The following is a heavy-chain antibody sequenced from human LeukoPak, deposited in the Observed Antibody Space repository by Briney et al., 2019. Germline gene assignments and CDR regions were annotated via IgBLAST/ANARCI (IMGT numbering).Heavy chain of an antibody. V-gene: IGHV1-46*01. CDR1: LYTFTHYY. CDR3: ARESGGSSSDYYYGIDV. CDR2: INPSCGST. Sequence: SVQVSRMASLYTFTHYYMHWVGPPPAQGLEWMGIINPSCGSTSYPQKFQGRVTMTRDTSTRTVYMELSSLRTEDTSVYYCARESGGSSSDYYYGIDVWGQGSTVTVSS. D-gene: IGHD6-6*01. J-gene: IGHJ6*02.